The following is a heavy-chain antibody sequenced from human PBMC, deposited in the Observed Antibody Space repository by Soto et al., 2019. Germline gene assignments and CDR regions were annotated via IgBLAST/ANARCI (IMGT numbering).Heavy chain of an antibody. D-gene: IGHD6-13*01. V-gene: IGHV3-49*04. CDR1: GFVFGDYA. CDR3: TRGRGTSGWYADY. Sequence: PGGPLRLSCSASGFVFGDYAVTWVRQAPGKGLEWVGVVRSETYGGSTEYAASVKGRFRISRDDSESIAYLQMTGLKTEDTAVYYCTRGRGTSGWYADYWGKGILVTVSS. J-gene: IGHJ4*02. CDR2: VRSETYGGST.